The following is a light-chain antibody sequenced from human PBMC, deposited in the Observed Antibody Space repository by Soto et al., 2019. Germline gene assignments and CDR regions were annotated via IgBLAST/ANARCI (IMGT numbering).Light chain of an antibody. J-gene: IGKJ1*01. Sequence: DIQMTQSPSTLSASVGDRVTITCRASHSISPWLAWYQQKPGKGPQLLIYKASTLESGVPSRFSGSGCGTEFTLTNSSLNRDNLVTYHSQQYKTYSPTFVKGTKEEIK. V-gene: IGKV1-5*03. CDR3: QQYKTYSPT. CDR2: KAS. CDR1: HSISPW.